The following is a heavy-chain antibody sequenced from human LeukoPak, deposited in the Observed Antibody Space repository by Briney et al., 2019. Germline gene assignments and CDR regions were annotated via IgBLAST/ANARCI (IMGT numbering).Heavy chain of an antibody. D-gene: IGHD6-13*01. CDR2: INPNRGGT. Sequence: ASVTVSCKASGYTFTGYYMHWVRQAPGQGRDWMGLINPNRGGTNYPQKFQGRATMTRHTSISTAYMELSRLRSDDTAVYYCARDGAGDSSSWTFDYWGQGTLVTVSS. CDR3: ARDGAGDSSSWTFDY. CDR1: GYTFTGYY. J-gene: IGHJ4*02. V-gene: IGHV1-2*02.